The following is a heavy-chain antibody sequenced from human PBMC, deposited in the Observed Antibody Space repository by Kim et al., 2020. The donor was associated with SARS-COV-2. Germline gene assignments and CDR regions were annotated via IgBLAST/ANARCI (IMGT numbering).Heavy chain of an antibody. CDR1: GYTFTGYY. J-gene: IGHJ3*02. CDR2: INPNSGGT. D-gene: IGHD2-2*01. V-gene: IGHV1-2*04. CDR3: ARSRDIVVVPAASDDAFDI. Sequence: ASVKVSCKASGYTFTGYYMHWVRQAPGQGLEWMGWINPNSGGTNYAQKFQGWVTMTRDTSISTAYMELSRLRSDDTAVYYCARSRDIVVVPAASDDAFDIWGQGTMVTVSS.